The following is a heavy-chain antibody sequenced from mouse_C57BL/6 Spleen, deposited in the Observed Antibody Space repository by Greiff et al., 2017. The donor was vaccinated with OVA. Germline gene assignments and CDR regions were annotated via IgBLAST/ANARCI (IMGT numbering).Heavy chain of an antibody. D-gene: IGHD2-3*01. V-gene: IGHV1-64*01. CDR3: ARVYDGYFDY. CDR2: IHPNSGST. CDR1: GFTFTSYW. J-gene: IGHJ2*01. Sequence: VQLQQPGAELVKPGASVKLSCKASGFTFTSYWMHWVKQRPGQGLEWIGMIHPNSGSTNYNEKFKSKATLTVDKSSSTAYMQLSSLTSEDSAVYYCARVYDGYFDYWGQGTTLTVSS.